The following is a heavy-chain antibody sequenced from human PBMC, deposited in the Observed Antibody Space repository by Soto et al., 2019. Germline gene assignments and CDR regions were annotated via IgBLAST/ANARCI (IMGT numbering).Heavy chain of an antibody. Sequence: LCCAACGVTVRVSAMHWFRQNPGKGLEWVSYISGSSSIIKYADSVKGRFTISRDNAKESLYLQMNSLRDEDTAVYYCAKEAAPDLRYGCPLDVCCQGITVTVS. CDR1: GVTVRVSA. CDR2: ISGSSSII. CDR3: AKEAAPDLRYGCPLDV. V-gene: IGHV3-48*02. J-gene: IGHJ6*02. D-gene: IGHD1-1*01.